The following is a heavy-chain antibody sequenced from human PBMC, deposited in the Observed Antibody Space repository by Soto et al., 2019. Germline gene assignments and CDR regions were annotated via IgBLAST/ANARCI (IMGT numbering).Heavy chain of an antibody. CDR1: GYTFTIYY. V-gene: IGHV1-46*01. CDR2: INPSGGST. CDR3: ARGSGVAVAGPYYFDY. Sequence: ASVKVSCKASGYTFTIYYMHWVRQAPGQGLEWMGIINPSGGSTSYAQKFQGRVTMTRDTSTSTVYMELSSLRSEDTAVYYCARGSGVAVAGPYYFDYWGQGTLVTVSS. J-gene: IGHJ4*02. D-gene: IGHD6-19*01.